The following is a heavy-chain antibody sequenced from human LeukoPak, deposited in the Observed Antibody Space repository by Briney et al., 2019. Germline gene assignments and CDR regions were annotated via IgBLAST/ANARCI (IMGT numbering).Heavy chain of an antibody. Sequence: ASVKVSCKASGYTFTSYYMHWVRQAPGQGLEWMGVISPSAGSTGYAQKFQGRVTMTKDTSTSTVYMELSSLRFEDTAVYYCARGIQIWTQDPPLLGWFDPWGQGTLVTVSS. CDR3: ARGIQIWTQDPPLLGWFDP. V-gene: IGHV1-46*01. CDR1: GYTFTSYY. D-gene: IGHD5-18*01. CDR2: ISPSAGST. J-gene: IGHJ5*02.